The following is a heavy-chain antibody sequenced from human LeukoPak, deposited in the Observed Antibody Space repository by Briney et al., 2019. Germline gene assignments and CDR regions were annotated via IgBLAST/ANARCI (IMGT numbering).Heavy chain of an antibody. D-gene: IGHD3-10*01. CDR3: ARDFLRGAPDYLDL. CDR2: IKQDGSEK. J-gene: IGHJ4*02. CDR1: GFTFSSYW. V-gene: IGHV3-7*01. Sequence: PGGSLRLSCAASGFTFSSYWMSWVRQAPGKGLEWVANIKQDGSEKYYVDSVKGRFTISRDNAKNSLYLQMNSLRAEDTAVYYCARDFLRGAPDYLDLWGQGTLVTVSS.